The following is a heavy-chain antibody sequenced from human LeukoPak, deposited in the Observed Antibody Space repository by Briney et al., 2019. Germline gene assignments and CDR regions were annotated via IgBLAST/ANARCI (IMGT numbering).Heavy chain of an antibody. D-gene: IGHD3-3*01. J-gene: IGHJ4*02. CDR2: IYYSGST. CDR3: ARLGGAFWSGNPNGRFDS. CDR1: GRSISSYY. Sequence: SGTLSLTCTVSGRSISSYYWSWIRQPPGKGLEWIGYIYYSGSTNYNPSLKSRVTISVDTSKNQFSLKLSSVTAADTAVYYCARLGGAFWSGNPNGRFDSWGQGTLVTVSS. V-gene: IGHV4-59*08.